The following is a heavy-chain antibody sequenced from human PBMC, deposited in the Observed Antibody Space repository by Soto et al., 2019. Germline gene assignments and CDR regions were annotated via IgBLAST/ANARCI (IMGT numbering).Heavy chain of an antibody. CDR1: GFTFSSYS. D-gene: IGHD3-16*02. J-gene: IGHJ4*02. V-gene: IGHV3-48*02. CDR3: ARDPAMITFGGVIALTEYYFDY. Sequence: GGSLRLSCAASGFTFSSYSMNWVRQAPGKGLEWVSYISSSSSTIYYADSVKGRFTISRDNAKNSLYLQMNSLRDEDTAVYYCARDPAMITFGGVIALTEYYFDYWGQGTLVTVSS. CDR2: ISSSSSTI.